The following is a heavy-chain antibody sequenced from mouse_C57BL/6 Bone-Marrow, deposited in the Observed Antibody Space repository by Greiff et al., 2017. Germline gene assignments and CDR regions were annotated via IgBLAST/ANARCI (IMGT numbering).Heavy chain of an antibody. CDR2: IHPTLGST. CDR3: ARSKRRIEPFAY. V-gene: IGHV1-64*01. CDR1: GYTFTSYW. J-gene: IGHJ3*01. Sequence: QVQLQQPGAELVKPGASVKLSCKASGYTFTSYWMHWVKQRPGQGLEWIGMIHPTLGSTNYNEKFKSKATLTVDKSSSPAYMQLSSLTSEDSAVYYCARSKRRIEPFAYWGQGTLVTVSA.